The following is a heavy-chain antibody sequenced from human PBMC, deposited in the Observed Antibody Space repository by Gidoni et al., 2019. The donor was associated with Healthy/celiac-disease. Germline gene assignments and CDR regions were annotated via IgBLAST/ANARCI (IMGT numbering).Heavy chain of an antibody. CDR2: ISYDGSNK. CDR1: GFTFSSSA. V-gene: IGHV3-30*01. J-gene: IGHJ6*02. Sequence: QVQLVESGGGVVQPGRSLSLSCAASGFTFSSSAMPWVRQAPGKGLEWVAVISYDGSNKYYADSVKGRFTISRDNSKNTLYLQMNSLRAEDTAVYYCARGNRGDTMIVVVIGYGMDVWGQGTTVTVSS. CDR3: ARGNRGDTMIVVVIGYGMDV. D-gene: IGHD3-22*01.